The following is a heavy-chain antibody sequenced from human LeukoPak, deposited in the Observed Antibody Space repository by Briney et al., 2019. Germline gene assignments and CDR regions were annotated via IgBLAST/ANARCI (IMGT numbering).Heavy chain of an antibody. V-gene: IGHV1-18*01. Sequence: ASVKVSCKDSGYSFTTYGFSWGRQAPGQGVEWMGWISAYIGNTNYPQKFQGRLTMTTDTSTNTAYMELRRLRYDDTAVYYCAREDYGDPLDYWGQGTLVTVSS. CDR2: ISAYIGNT. D-gene: IGHD4-17*01. CDR1: GYSFTTYG. J-gene: IGHJ4*02. CDR3: AREDYGDPLDY.